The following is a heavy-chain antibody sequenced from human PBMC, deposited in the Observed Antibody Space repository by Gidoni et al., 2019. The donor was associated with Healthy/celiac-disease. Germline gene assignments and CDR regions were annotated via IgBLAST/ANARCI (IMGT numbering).Heavy chain of an antibody. D-gene: IGHD4-17*01. CDR3: ARGVTTTLFDY. CDR2: IYHSGST. V-gene: IGHV4-38-2*02. Sequence: QVQLQESGPGLVKPSETLSLTCTVAGYSISSGYYWGWIRQPPGKGLEWIGSIYHSGSTYYNPSLKSRVTISVDTSKNQFSLKLSSVTAADTAVYYCARGVTTTLFDYWGQGTLVTVSS. J-gene: IGHJ4*02. CDR1: GYSISSGYY.